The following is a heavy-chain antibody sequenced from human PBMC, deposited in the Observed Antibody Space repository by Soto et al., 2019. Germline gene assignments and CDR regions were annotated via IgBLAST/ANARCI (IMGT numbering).Heavy chain of an antibody. Sequence: PGGSLRLSCAASGFTFSDYWMHWVRQAPGKGLVWDARINEGVKVDGVITIYADAVKGRITISRDNAKNTLYLEMKNLGADDEAFYCCGRKVATSGVNYIDSWGQGALVNVSS. J-gene: IGHJ4*02. V-gene: IGHV3-74*01. CDR1: GFTFSDYW. CDR2: INEGVKVDGVIT. CDR3: GRKVATSGVNYIDS. D-gene: IGHD5-12*01.